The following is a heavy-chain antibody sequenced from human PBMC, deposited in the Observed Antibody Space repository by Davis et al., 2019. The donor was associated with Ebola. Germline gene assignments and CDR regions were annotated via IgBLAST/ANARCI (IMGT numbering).Heavy chain of an antibody. CDR3: AGGDFWSGQFDY. D-gene: IGHD3-3*01. V-gene: IGHV3-23*01. CDR1: GFTFSSYW. CDR2: ISGIGGSA. J-gene: IGHJ4*02. Sequence: GGSLRLSCAASGFTFSSYWMHWVRQAPGRGLEWVSGISGIGGSAYYADSVKGRLTISRDNSKNTLYLQMHSLRGEDTAVYYCAGGDFWSGQFDYWGQGTLVTVSS.